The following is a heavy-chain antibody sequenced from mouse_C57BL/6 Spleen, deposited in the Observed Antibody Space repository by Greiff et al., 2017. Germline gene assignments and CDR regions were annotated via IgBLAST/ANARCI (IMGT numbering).Heavy chain of an antibody. V-gene: IGHV1-52*01. CDR1: GYTFTSYW. CDR2: IDPSDSET. D-gene: IGHD1-1*01. J-gene: IGHJ4*01. Sequence: VQLQQPGAELVRPGSSVKLSCKASGYTFTSYWMHWVKQRPIQGLEWIGNIDPSDSETHYNQKFKDKDTLTVDKSSSTAYMQLSSLTSEDSAVYSCARGIYYGTDYYAMDYWGQGTSVTVSS. CDR3: ARGIYYGTDYYAMDY.